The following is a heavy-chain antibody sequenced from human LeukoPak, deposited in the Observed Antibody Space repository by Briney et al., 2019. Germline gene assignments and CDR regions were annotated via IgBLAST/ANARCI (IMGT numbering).Heavy chain of an antibody. Sequence: GGSLRLSCAASGFTFSSYEMDWLRQAPGKGLEWVSYISSSGSTIYYADSVKGRFTISRDNAKNSLYLQMNSLRAEDTAVYYSRSGTRIVGTTLYWGQGTLVTVSS. CDR1: GFTFSSYE. V-gene: IGHV3-48*03. D-gene: IGHD1-26*01. CDR2: ISSSGSTI. J-gene: IGHJ4*02. CDR3: RSGTRIVGTTLY.